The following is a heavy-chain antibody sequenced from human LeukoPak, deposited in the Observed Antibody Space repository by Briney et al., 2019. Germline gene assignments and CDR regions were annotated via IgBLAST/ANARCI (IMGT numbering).Heavy chain of an antibody. D-gene: IGHD3-10*01. V-gene: IGHV3-21*04. Sequence: KPGGSLRLSCAASGFTFSSYSMNWVRQAPGKGLEWVSSISSSSSYIYYADSVKGRFTISRDNAKNSLYLQMNSLRAEDTAVYYCARDPTWVGEKDYWGQGTLVTVSS. CDR1: GFTFSSYS. CDR2: ISSSSSYI. CDR3: ARDPTWVGEKDY. J-gene: IGHJ4*02.